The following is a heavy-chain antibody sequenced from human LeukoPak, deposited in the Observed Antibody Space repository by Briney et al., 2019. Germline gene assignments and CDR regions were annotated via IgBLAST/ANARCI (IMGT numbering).Heavy chain of an antibody. Sequence: SETLSLTCTVSGGSISSGDYYWSWIRQPPGKSLEWIGYIYYSGSTYYNPSLKSRVTISVDTSKNQLSLKLSSVTAADTAVYYCARAFGYYDFWSGYYFRWFDPWGQGTLVTVSS. CDR2: IYYSGST. CDR1: GGSISSGDYY. V-gene: IGHV4-30-4*01. CDR3: ARAFGYYDFWSGYYFRWFDP. D-gene: IGHD3-3*01. J-gene: IGHJ5*02.